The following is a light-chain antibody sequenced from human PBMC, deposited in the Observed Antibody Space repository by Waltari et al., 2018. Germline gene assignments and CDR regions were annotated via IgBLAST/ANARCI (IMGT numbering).Light chain of an antibody. J-gene: IGKJ4*01. CDR2: WAS. V-gene: IGKV4-1*01. CDR3: QQYYGSPFT. Sequence: DILMTQSPYSLAVSLGERATINCKSSQSVFYSPNNKNYLSWYQQKPGQPPKRLIYWASTRESGVPARLSGSGSGTDFTLTISSLQAEDVALYFCQQYYGSPFTFGGGTKVEIK. CDR1: QSVFYSPNNKNY.